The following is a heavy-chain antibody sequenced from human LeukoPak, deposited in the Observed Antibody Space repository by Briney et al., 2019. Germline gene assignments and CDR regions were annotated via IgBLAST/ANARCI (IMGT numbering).Heavy chain of an antibody. Sequence: PSETLSLTCTVSGGSISSYYWSWIRQPPGKGLEWIGYIYYSGSTNYNPSLKGRVTISVDTSKNQFSLKLSSVTAADTAVYYCATGPAQEGWACSSTSCYGGAYYYGMDVWGQGTTVTVSS. CDR2: IYYSGST. D-gene: IGHD2-2*01. V-gene: IGHV4-59*08. CDR1: GGSISSYY. CDR3: ATGPAQEGWACSSTSCYGGAYYYGMDV. J-gene: IGHJ6*02.